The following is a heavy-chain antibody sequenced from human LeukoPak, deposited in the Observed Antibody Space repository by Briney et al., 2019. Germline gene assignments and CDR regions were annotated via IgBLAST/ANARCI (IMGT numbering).Heavy chain of an antibody. CDR1: GFTFSSYA. J-gene: IGHJ4*02. CDR3: AKDNSGSGGGRVSFDY. D-gene: IGHD6-25*01. Sequence: GGSLRLSCAASGFTFSSYAMGWVRQAPGKGLEWVSGISTSGGSTYYADSVKGRFTISRDNSKSTLSLQTNSLRAEDTAVYYCAKDNSGSGGGRVSFDYWGQGTLVTVSS. V-gene: IGHV3-23*01. CDR2: ISTSGGST.